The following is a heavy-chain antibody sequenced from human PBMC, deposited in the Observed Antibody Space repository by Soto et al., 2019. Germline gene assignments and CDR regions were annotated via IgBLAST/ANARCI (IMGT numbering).Heavy chain of an antibody. CDR1: GFTFGRHG. CDR2: IWFDGSDK. D-gene: IGHD3-10*01. Sequence: QVQLVESGGDVVQPGTSLRLSCAATGFTFGRHGMHWVRQAPGKGPEWVAVIWFDGSDKYYADSVKGRFTISRDNPRNTLYLQMDNLRVEDTAVYYCARDQGKVHFDYWDQGTLVTVSS. J-gene: IGHJ4*02. CDR3: ARDQGKVHFDY. V-gene: IGHV3-33*01.